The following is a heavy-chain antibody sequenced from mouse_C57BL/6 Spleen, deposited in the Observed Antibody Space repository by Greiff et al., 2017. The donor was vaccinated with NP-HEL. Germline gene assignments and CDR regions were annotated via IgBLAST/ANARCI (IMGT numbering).Heavy chain of an antibody. Sequence: VQLQQSGPELVKPGASVKISCKASGYAFSSSWMNWVKQRPGKGLEWIGRIYPGDGDTNYNGKFKGKATLTADKSSSTAYMQLSSLTSEDSAVYFCARKGDGNCFAYWGQGTLVTVSA. V-gene: IGHV1-82*01. CDR2: IYPGDGDT. J-gene: IGHJ3*01. CDR3: ARKGDGNCFAY. CDR1: GYAFSSSW. D-gene: IGHD2-1*01.